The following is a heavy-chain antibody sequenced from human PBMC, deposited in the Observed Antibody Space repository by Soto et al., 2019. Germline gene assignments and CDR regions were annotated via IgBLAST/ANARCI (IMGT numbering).Heavy chain of an antibody. CDR1: GGTFSSYA. V-gene: IGHV1-18*01. Sequence: ASLKVSCKASGGTFSSYAISWVRQAPGQGLEWMGWISAYNGNTNYAQKLQGRVTMTTDTSTSTAYMELRSLRSDDTAVYYCARGRNVLIWFGEYYFDYWGQGTLVTVSS. D-gene: IGHD3-10*01. J-gene: IGHJ4*02. CDR2: ISAYNGNT. CDR3: ARGRNVLIWFGEYYFDY.